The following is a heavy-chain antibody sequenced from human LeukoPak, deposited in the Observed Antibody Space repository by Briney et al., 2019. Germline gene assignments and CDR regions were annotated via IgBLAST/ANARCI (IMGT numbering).Heavy chain of an antibody. CDR3: ARGGPGYYLDY. V-gene: IGHV3-13*01. CDR2: IGTAGDT. Sequence: GGSLRLSCAASGFTFSSHDMHWVRQATGKGLEWVSTIGTAGDTYYPGSVKGRFTISRENAKNSLYLQMNILKAGDTAVYYCARGGPGYYLDYWGQGTLVAVSS. J-gene: IGHJ4*02. CDR1: GFTFSSHD.